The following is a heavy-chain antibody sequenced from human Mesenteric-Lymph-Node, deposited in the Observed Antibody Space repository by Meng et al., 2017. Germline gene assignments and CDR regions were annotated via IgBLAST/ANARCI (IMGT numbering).Heavy chain of an antibody. CDR2: IGTSGGTT. D-gene: IGHD6-13*01. J-gene: IGHJ2*01. CDR1: GITFRTYG. Sequence: GESLKISCAASGITFRTYGMNWVRQAPGKGLEWVSGIGTSGGTTYYADSAKGRFTVSRDNSKNTLYLEMSSLRAEDTAVYYCAKGSAGITVVGKRYIDLWGRGTLVTVAS. V-gene: IGHV3-23*01. CDR3: AKGSAGITVVGKRYIDL.